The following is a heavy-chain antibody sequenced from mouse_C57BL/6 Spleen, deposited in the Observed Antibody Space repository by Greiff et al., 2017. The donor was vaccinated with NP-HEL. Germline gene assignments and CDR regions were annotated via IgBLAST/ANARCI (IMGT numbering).Heavy chain of an antibody. V-gene: IGHV5-4*01. Sequence: EVQLVESGGGLVKPGGSLKLSCAASGFTFSSYAMSWVRQTPEKRLEWVATISDGGSYTYYPDNVKGRFTISRDNAKNNLYLQMSHLKSEDTAMYYCAREGDWYFDVWGTGTTVTVSS. CDR2: ISDGGSYT. J-gene: IGHJ1*03. CDR1: GFTFSSYA. CDR3: AREGDWYFDV.